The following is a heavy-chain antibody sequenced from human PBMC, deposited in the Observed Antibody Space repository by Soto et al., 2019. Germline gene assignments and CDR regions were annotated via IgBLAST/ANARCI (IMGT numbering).Heavy chain of an antibody. D-gene: IGHD6-19*01. CDR1: GFTFSSYA. V-gene: IGHV3-23*01. CDR2: ISGSGGST. Sequence: GGSLRLSRAASGFTFSSYAMSWVRQAPGKGLEWVSAISGSGGSTYYADSVKGRFTISRDNSKNTLYLQMNSLRAEDTAVYYCAKGNIAVAGPIDHYYYYYYMDVWGKGTTVTVSS. CDR3: AKGNIAVAGPIDHYYYYYYMDV. J-gene: IGHJ6*03.